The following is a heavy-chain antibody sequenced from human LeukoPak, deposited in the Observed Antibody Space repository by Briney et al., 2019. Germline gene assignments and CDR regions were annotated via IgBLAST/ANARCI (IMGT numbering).Heavy chain of an antibody. V-gene: IGHV4-59*01. CDR3: ARTNQISETAFDI. CDR1: SGSINNYY. J-gene: IGHJ3*02. Sequence: SETLSLTCTVSSGSINNYYWSWIRQTPGKGLEWLEYILSSGSTNYNPSVKSRVTISVDTSKSQFSLKLSSVTAADTAVYYCARTNQISETAFDIWGQGTMVIVTS. D-gene: IGHD1-14*01. CDR2: ILSSGST.